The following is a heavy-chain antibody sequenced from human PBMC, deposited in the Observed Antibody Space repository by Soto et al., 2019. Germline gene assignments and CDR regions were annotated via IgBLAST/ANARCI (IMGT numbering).Heavy chain of an antibody. J-gene: IGHJ4*02. D-gene: IGHD6-6*01. Sequence: PSETLSLTCSVSGASITGTTYYWGWIRQPPGKGLEWIGSIYHSGNAYYKASLKSRLTISVDTSKNQFSLKLTSVTAADTAVYYCAREATIAARLDSWGQGTLVTVSS. CDR1: GASITGTTYY. CDR3: AREATIAARLDS. CDR2: IYHSGNA. V-gene: IGHV4-39*02.